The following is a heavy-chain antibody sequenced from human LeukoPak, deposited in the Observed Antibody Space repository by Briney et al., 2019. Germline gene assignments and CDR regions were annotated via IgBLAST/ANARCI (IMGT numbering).Heavy chain of an antibody. CDR1: GFTFSSYG. CDR2: ISGSGGST. V-gene: IGHV3-23*01. D-gene: IGHD3-22*01. J-gene: IGHJ4*02. CDR3: AKVGDSSGYYVDMFRREEVYFDY. Sequence: QSGGSLRLSCEASGFTFSSYGMSWVRQAPGKGLEWVSAISGSGGSTYYADSVKGRFTISRDNSKNTLYLQMNSLRAEDTAVYYCAKVGDSSGYYVDMFRREEVYFDYWGQGTLVTVSS.